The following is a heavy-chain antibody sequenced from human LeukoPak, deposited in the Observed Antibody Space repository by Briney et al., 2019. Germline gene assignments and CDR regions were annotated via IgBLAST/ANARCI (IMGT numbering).Heavy chain of an antibody. V-gene: IGHV3-74*01. J-gene: IGHJ5*02. CDR3: ARGRVYYYDSSGYSP. CDR2: INSDGSST. D-gene: IGHD3-22*01. CDR1: GFTFSSYW. Sequence: YPGGSLSLSCAASGFTFSSYWMHWVRQAPGKGLVWVSRINSDGSSTSYADSVKGRFTISRDNAKNMLYLQMNSLRAEDTAVYYCARGRVYYYDSSGYSPWGQGTLVTVSS.